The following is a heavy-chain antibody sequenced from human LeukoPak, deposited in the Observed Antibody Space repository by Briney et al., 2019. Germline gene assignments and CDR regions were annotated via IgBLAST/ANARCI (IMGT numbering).Heavy chain of an antibody. Sequence: PGGSLRLSCGDSGFTFSTFAMTWVRQAPGKGLEWVSAISTTGVGKYYADSVKGRFTISRDNSKNTLYLQMNSLRAEDTAVYYCENDGFDYYDSSGYSYFHYWGQGTLVTVSS. V-gene: IGHV3-23*01. CDR1: GFTFSTFA. D-gene: IGHD3-22*01. J-gene: IGHJ4*02. CDR3: ENDGFDYYDSSGYSYFHY. CDR2: ISTTGVGK.